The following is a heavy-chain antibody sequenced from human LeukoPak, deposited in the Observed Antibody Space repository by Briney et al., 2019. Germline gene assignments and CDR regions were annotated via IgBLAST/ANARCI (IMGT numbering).Heavy chain of an antibody. Sequence: SETLSLTFTGSRGSISNYYWIWIGQPPGRGREGMGYGSNAGTTETTGYNPALRKLATLSIDTPKNPVSLKLRSLTAAYTAVYYCARCGYSYVTGYFFDYWGHGSLVTVSS. J-gene: IGHJ4*01. V-gene: IGHV4-59*01. CDR2: GSNAGTT. CDR3: ARCGYSYVTGYFFDY. D-gene: IGHD5-18*01. CDR1: RGSISNYY.